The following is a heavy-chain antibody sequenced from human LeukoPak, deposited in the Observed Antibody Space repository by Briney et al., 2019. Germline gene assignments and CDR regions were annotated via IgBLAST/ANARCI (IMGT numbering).Heavy chain of an antibody. CDR2: ISAYNGNT. J-gene: IGHJ4*02. Sequence: VASVKVSCKASGYTFTSYGISWVRQAPGQGLEWMGWISAYNGNTNYAQKLRGRVTMTTDTSTSTAYMELRSLRSDDTTVYYCARFSSSWSDFDYWGQGTLVTVSS. D-gene: IGHD6-13*01. CDR1: GYTFTSYG. V-gene: IGHV1-18*01. CDR3: ARFSSSWSDFDY.